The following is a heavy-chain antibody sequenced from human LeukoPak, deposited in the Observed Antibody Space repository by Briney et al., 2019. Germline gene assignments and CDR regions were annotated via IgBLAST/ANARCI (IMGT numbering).Heavy chain of an antibody. D-gene: IGHD1-14*01. J-gene: IGHJ4*02. CDR2: INHSGST. CDR1: GGSFSGYY. V-gene: IGHV4-34*01. Sequence: PSETLSLTCAVYGGSFSGYYWSWIRQPPGKGLEWIGEINHSGSTNYNPSLKSRVTISVDTSKHQFSLKLSSVTAADTAVYYCASGPRSQGSEFDYWGQGTLVTVSS. CDR3: ASGPRSQGSEFDY.